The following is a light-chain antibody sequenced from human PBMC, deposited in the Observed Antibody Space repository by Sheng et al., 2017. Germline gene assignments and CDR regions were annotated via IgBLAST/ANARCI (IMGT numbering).Light chain of an antibody. CDR1: QSIGSVY. V-gene: IGKV3-20*01. CDR3: QQYYIAPWT. Sequence: IVLTQSPDTLSLSPGERATLSCRASQSIGSVYLAWYQHKPGQAPRLLLYGASRRATGIADRFGGSGSGTDFTLTINKLEPEDFAVYYCQQYYIAPWTFGQGTKVEIK. CDR2: GAS. J-gene: IGKJ1*01.